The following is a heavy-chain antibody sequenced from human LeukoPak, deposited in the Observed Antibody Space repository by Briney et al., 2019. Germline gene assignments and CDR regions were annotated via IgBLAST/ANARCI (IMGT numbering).Heavy chain of an antibody. D-gene: IGHD2-2*01. CDR2: IYYSGST. CDR3: ARDVGQGYCSSTRCPGGFDY. V-gene: IGHV4-59*01. CDR1: GGSISSYY. J-gene: IGHJ4*02. Sequence: SETLSLTCTVSGGSISSYYWSWVRQPPGKGLEWIGYIYYSGSTNYNPSLKSRVTISVDTSKNQFSLKLSSVSAADTAVYYCARDVGQGYCSSTRCPGGFDYWGQGTLVTVSS.